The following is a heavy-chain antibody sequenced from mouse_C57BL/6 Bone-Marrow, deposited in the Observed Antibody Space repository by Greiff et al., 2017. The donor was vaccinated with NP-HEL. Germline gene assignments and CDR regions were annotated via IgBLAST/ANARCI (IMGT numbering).Heavy chain of an antibody. CDR2: INPSSGYT. Sequence: VHLVESGAELARPGASVKMSCKASGYTFTSYTMHWVKQRPGQGLEWIGYINPSSGYTKYNQKFKDKATLTADKSSSTAYMQLSSLTSEDSAVYYCARYYGSSPYYFDYWGQGTTLTVSS. CDR3: ARYYGSSPYYFDY. V-gene: IGHV1-4*01. J-gene: IGHJ2*01. D-gene: IGHD1-1*01. CDR1: GYTFTSYT.